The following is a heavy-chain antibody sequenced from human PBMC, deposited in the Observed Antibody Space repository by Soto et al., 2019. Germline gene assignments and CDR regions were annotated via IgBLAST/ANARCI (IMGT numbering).Heavy chain of an antibody. J-gene: IGHJ4*02. Sequence: SETLSLTCTVPGASLGRYSSYWSWLRLPAGKGLEWIGRITIVGLVSAGDSTANIPSLKSRVTISVAKSMSRLSLNLRSVTAADTAVYYCVGETYYYDGNGYTFTNWGQGTQVTVSS. V-gene: IGHV4-61*02. CDR3: VGETYYYDGNGYTFTN. CDR2: ITIVGLVSAGDST. CDR1: GASLGRYSSY. D-gene: IGHD3-22*01.